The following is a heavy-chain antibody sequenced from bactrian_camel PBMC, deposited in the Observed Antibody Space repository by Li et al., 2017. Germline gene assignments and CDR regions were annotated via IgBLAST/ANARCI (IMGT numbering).Heavy chain of an antibody. CDR1: GFTFGNYA. CDR2: IRHWDGGST. D-gene: IGHD3*01. Sequence: DVQLVESGGGLVQPGGSLTLSCAASGFTFGNYAMTWVRQAPGKGLEWVSSIRHWDGGSTYYADSVKGRFTISQDNAENTLYLQMNGLKTEDTAVYYCAAAWDEDYCPRVSGQGTQVTVS. V-gene: IGHV3S31*01. J-gene: IGHJ4*01.